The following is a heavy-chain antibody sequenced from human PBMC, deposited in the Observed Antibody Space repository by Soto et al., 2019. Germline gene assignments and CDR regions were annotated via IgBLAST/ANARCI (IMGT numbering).Heavy chain of an antibody. CDR1: GFSFSSYA. CDR3: ARDLSLPQV. V-gene: IGHV3-21*01. Sequence: GGSLRLSCTASGFSFSSYAMYWFRQAPGKGLEWVSSISSSSSYIYYADSVKGRFTISRDNAKNSLYLQMNSLRAEDTAVYYCARDLSLPQVWGQGTTVTVSS. J-gene: IGHJ6*02. CDR2: ISSSSSYI.